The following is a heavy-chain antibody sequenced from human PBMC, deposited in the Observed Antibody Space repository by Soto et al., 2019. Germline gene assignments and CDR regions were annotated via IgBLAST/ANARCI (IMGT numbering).Heavy chain of an antibody. CDR2: ISYDGSNK. D-gene: IGHD6-13*01. CDR3: ARDVLYSSSGGGIDY. V-gene: IGHV3-30-3*01. CDR1: GFTFSSYA. J-gene: IGHJ4*02. Sequence: PGGSLRLSCAASGFTFSSYAMHWVRQAPGKGLEWVAVISYDGSNKYYADSVKGRFTISRDNSKNTLYLQMNSLRAEDTAVYYCARDVLYSSSGGGIDYWGQGTLVTVSS.